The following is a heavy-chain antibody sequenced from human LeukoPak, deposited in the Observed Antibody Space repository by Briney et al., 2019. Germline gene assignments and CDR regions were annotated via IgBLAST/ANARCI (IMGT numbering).Heavy chain of an antibody. CDR2: INPSGDST. Sequence: ASVKVSCKASGYTFTSYYMHWVRQAPGLGLEWMGIINPSGDSTSYAQKFQGRVTMTRDTSTSTVYMDLSSLRSEDTAVYYCARENGAYCGGDCFPDYFDYWGQGTLVTVSS. D-gene: IGHD2-21*02. V-gene: IGHV1-46*01. CDR3: ARENGAYCGGDCFPDYFDY. CDR1: GYTFTSYY. J-gene: IGHJ4*02.